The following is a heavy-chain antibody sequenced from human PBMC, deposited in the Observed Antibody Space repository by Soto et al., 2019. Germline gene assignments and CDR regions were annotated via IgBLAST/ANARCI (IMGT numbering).Heavy chain of an antibody. CDR3: AREGGVVTPGGYYYYGMDV. V-gene: IGHV1-18*01. CDR2: ISTDNGNT. Sequence: ASVKVSCKASGYTFTNSGSSWVRQAPGQGLEWMGWISTDNGNTNYAQHLQGRVTMTRDTSTSTVYMELSSLRSEDTAVYYCAREGGVVTPGGYYYYGMDVWGQGTTVTVSS. CDR1: GYTFTNSG. J-gene: IGHJ6*02. D-gene: IGHD2-21*02.